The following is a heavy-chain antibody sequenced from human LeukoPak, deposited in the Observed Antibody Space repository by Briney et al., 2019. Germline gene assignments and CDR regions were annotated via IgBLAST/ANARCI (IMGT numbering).Heavy chain of an antibody. D-gene: IGHD6-13*01. CDR1: GYTFTSYA. CDR3: ARDSSSWFIRVGWFDP. CDR2: INTNTGNP. V-gene: IGHV7-4-1*02. J-gene: IGHJ5*02. Sequence: GASVKVSCKASGYTFTSYAMNWVRQAPGQGLEWMGWINTNTGNPTYAQGFTGRFVFSLDTSVSTAYLQISSLKAEDTAVYYCARDSSSWFIRVGWFDPWGQGTLVTVSS.